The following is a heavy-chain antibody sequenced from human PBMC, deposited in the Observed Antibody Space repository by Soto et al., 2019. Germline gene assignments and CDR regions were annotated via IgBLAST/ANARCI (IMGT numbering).Heavy chain of an antibody. CDR2: ISYDGIYE. J-gene: IGHJ3*02. V-gene: IGHV3-30*18. CDR1: GFAFSDYG. Sequence: QVQLVESGGGVVQPGKSLRLSCAASGFAFSDYGMHWVRQTPGKGLEWVALISYDGIYEDYSEFVKGRFTLSRDNSKNTLYLQMNSLSTGDTAIYYCANDGGGMAVTGHETFEIWGQGTMVTVSS. CDR3: ANDGGGMAVTGHETFEI. D-gene: IGHD2-21*02.